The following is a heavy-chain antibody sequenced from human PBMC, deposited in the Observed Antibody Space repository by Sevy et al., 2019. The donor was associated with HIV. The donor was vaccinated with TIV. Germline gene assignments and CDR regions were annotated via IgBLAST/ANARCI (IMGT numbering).Heavy chain of an antibody. D-gene: IGHD2-15*01. CDR1: GYSFTNYW. V-gene: IGHV5-51*01. CDR2: IYPGDSHT. J-gene: IGHJ4*02. Sequence: GESLKISCKGSGYSFTNYWIAWVRQMPGKGLEWMGIIYPGDSHTRYSPSFEGQVSISADKAINTAYLQWRSLNASDTATYYCATGCSDGSCYSAFDYWGQGTLVTVSS. CDR3: ATGCSDGSCYSAFDY.